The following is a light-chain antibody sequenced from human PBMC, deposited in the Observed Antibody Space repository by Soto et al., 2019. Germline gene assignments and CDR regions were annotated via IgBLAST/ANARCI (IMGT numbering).Light chain of an antibody. CDR2: DVN. CDR1: SSDIGAYNF. Sequence: QSVLTQPASVSGSPGQSITISCTGTSSDIGAYNFVSWYQQHPGKAPKLMLYDVNIRPSGVSNRFSGSKSGNTASLTISGLQAEDEADYYCSSYTVSSTPLYVFGTGTKVTVL. J-gene: IGLJ1*01. V-gene: IGLV2-14*03. CDR3: SSYTVSSTPLYV.